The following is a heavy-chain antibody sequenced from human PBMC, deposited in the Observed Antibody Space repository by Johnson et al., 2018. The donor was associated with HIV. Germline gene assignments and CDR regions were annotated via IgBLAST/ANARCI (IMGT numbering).Heavy chain of an antibody. CDR2: ISSSGTTT. V-gene: IGHV3-11*01. Sequence: QVQLVESGGALVRPGGSLRLSCAVSGFTFKDYYMNWVRQAPGKGLEWVSHISSSGTTTYYAGSVKGRFTISRDNGKNSLYLQMNSLRVEDTALYYCARAVRIGVGGTVLGASDIWGQGTMVTVSS. CDR3: ARAVRIGVGGTVLGASDI. CDR1: GFTFKDYY. D-gene: IGHD6-13*01. J-gene: IGHJ3*02.